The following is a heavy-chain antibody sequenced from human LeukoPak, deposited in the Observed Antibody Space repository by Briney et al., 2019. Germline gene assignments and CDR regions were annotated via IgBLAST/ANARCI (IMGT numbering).Heavy chain of an antibody. V-gene: IGHV3-74*01. D-gene: IGHD3-9*01. Sequence: SGGSLRLSCAASGFTFSSYWMHWVRQPPGKGLVWVSRINPDGSVTTHADSVEGRFTISRDNAKNTLYLQMNSLRAEDTAVYYCARYDTALVWGQGTLVTVSS. CDR1: GFTFSSYW. CDR3: ARYDTALV. J-gene: IGHJ4*02. CDR2: INPDGSVT.